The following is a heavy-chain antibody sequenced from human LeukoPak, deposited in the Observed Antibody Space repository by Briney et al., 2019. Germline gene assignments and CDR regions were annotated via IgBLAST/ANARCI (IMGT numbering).Heavy chain of an antibody. CDR2: IWSDGSDK. J-gene: IGHJ4*02. CDR1: GFIFSNDA. CDR3: ARDPAGSGFAFDS. Sequence: GGSLRLSCAASGFIFSNDATHWVRQAPGKGLEWVAFIWSDGSDKYYADSVKGRFTISRDNSEDTLYLQMNSLRVEDTAVYYCARDPAGSGFAFDSWGQGALVTVSS. D-gene: IGHD1-1*01. V-gene: IGHV3-33*01.